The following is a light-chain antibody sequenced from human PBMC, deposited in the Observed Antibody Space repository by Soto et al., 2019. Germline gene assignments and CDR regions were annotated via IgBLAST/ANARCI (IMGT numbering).Light chain of an antibody. CDR1: EDISNY. Sequence: DIQMTQSPSSLSASVGDRVTITCQANEDISNYLNWYQQKPGKAPKLLIYDASNLETGVPSRFSGSRSRTDLTLTISSLQPEDIATYYCQQYDNLPRYTFGQGTKLEIK. CDR2: DAS. CDR3: QQYDNLPRYT. V-gene: IGKV1-33*01. J-gene: IGKJ2*01.